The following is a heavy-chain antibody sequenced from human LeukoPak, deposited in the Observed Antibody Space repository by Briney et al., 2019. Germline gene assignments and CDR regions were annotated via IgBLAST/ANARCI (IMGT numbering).Heavy chain of an antibody. CDR3: VRSAAARRGLYFDY. CDR2: IYPGDSDT. Sequence: GESLKISCKGSGFTFSSYWIGWVRQMPGKGLEWMGIIYPGDSDTRYSPSFQGQVTISADNSITTAYLQWSSLKASDTAMYYCVRSAAARRGLYFDYWGQGTLVTISS. J-gene: IGHJ4*02. CDR1: GFTFSSYW. V-gene: IGHV5-51*01. D-gene: IGHD6-6*01.